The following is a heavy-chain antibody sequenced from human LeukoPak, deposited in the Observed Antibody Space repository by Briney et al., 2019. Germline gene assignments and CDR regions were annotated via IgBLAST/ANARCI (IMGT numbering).Heavy chain of an antibody. D-gene: IGHD6-19*01. CDR1: GLTFSSYS. Sequence: GGSLRLSCAASGLTFSSYSMNWVRQAPGKGLEWVSSISSSSSYIYYADSVKGRFTISRDNAKNSLYLQMNSLGAEDTAVYYCARVVAVAGRAFDIWGQGTMVTVSS. V-gene: IGHV3-21*01. CDR2: ISSSSSYI. J-gene: IGHJ3*02. CDR3: ARVVAVAGRAFDI.